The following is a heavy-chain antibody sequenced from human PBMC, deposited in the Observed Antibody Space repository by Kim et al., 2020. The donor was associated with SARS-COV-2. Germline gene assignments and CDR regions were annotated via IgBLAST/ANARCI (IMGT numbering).Heavy chain of an antibody. V-gene: IGHV3-30*02. CDR1: GFTFTSYY. J-gene: IGHJ4*02. CDR2: VPYDDTDK. CDR3: AKDFWGGAGSFDF. D-gene: IGHD3-16*01. Sequence: GGSLRLSCEASGFTFTSYYMHWVRQAPGKGLEWLASVPYDDTDKYYSDSVRGRSSISRDDYKNSVYLQMTGVRADDTAVYYCAKDFWGGAGSFDFWGQGT.